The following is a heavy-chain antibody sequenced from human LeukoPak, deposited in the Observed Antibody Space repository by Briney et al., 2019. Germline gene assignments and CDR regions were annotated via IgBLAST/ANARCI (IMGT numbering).Heavy chain of an antibody. V-gene: IGHV3-21*06. J-gene: IGHJ4*02. CDR3: ARDYYDSSASATFDY. D-gene: IGHD3-22*01. Sequence: GGSLRLSCEASGFTFSTYTVNWVPQAPGKGLEWVSSIASDTTYMKYADSVKGRFSVSRDNAKNSVFLEMKSLRADDTAVYFCARDYYDSSASATFDYWGRGTLVTVSS. CDR2: IASDTTYM. CDR1: GFTFSTYT.